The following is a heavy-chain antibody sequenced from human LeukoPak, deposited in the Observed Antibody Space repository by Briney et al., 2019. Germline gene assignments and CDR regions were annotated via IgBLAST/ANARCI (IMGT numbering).Heavy chain of an antibody. CDR3: VRGQTIDY. D-gene: IGHD3-3*01. J-gene: IGHJ4*02. V-gene: IGHV3-74*03. CDR1: GFAFSNYW. Sequence: GGALTLSCTTSGFAFSNYWMYWVRQAPGKGLEWVSRIKSDGSGITYSDAVEGRFTISRDNFKNTLYLQMNSPRDEDTAMYYCVRGQTIDYWGQGTLVIVSS. CDR2: IKSDGSGI.